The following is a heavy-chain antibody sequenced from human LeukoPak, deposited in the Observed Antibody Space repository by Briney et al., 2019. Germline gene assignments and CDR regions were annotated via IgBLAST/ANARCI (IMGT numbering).Heavy chain of an antibody. CDR3: ARYSVVVDAFDI. J-gene: IGHJ3*02. CDR2: IYYSGST. Sequence: PSETLSLTCTVSGGSVSSGSYYWRWIRQPPGKGLEWIGYIYYSGSTNYNPSLKSRVTISVDASKNQFSLKLSSVTAADTAVYYCARYSVVVDAFDIWGQGTMVTVSS. CDR1: GGSVSSGSYY. D-gene: IGHD3-22*01. V-gene: IGHV4-61*01.